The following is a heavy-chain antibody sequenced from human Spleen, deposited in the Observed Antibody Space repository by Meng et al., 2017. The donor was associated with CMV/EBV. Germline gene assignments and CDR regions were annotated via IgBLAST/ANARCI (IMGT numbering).Heavy chain of an antibody. D-gene: IGHD3/OR15-3a*01. V-gene: IGHV1-18*01. J-gene: IGHJ4*02. Sequence: SVTPACTTCGDTYDIAWVRQATGQGLEWIGWIGAYNGNTDYAQKGQGRVTIATDTSTSTAYMKLRSLRSDDTSVYSCGGVGLDYYFDYWGQGTLVTVSS. CDR3: GGVGLDYYFDY. CDR2: IGAYNGNT. CDR1: GDTYD.